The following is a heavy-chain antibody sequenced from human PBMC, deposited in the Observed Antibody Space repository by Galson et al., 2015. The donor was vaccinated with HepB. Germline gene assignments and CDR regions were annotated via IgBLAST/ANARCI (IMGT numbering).Heavy chain of an antibody. CDR2: IIPIFGKA. CDR1: GGTFSSYV. V-gene: IGHV1-69*13. Sequence: SVKVSCKASGGTFSSYVISWVRQAPGHGLEWMGGIIPIFGKAKYAQKFQGRVTITADESTTTAYMELSSLRSEDTAVYYCARGSEEMTTVVTPFVYWGQGTLVTVSS. CDR3: ARGSEEMTTVVTPFVY. D-gene: IGHD4-23*01. J-gene: IGHJ4*02.